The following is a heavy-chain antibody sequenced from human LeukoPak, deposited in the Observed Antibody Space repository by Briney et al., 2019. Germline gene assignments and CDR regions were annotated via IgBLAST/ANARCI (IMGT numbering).Heavy chain of an antibody. CDR2: VSGSGAST. CDR1: GFDFTNYG. CDR3: AREWDAFDI. V-gene: IGHV3-23*01. J-gene: IGHJ3*02. Sequence: GGSLRLSCTASGFDFTNYGMSWVRQAPGKGLEWVSSVSGSGASTNYADSVKGRFTISRDNSNNTLFLQMNSLRAEDTAVYYCAREWDAFDIWGQGTMVTVSS.